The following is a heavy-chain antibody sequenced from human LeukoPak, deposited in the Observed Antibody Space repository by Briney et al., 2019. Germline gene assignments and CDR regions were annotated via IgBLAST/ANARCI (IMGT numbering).Heavy chain of an antibody. Sequence: ASVKVSCKASGYTFTGYYMHWVRQAPGQGLEWMGWINPNSGGTNYAQKFQGRVTMTRDTSISTAYMELSRLRSDDTAVYYCARSYCSSTSCYLPNNWFDPWGQGTLVTVSS. CDR1: GYTFTGYY. CDR2: INPNSGGT. J-gene: IGHJ5*02. CDR3: ARSYCSSTSCYLPNNWFDP. V-gene: IGHV1-2*02. D-gene: IGHD2-2*01.